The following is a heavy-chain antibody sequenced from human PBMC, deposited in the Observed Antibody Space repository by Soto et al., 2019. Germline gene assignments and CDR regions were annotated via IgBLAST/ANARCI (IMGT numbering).Heavy chain of an antibody. V-gene: IGHV3-33*04. Sequence: QVQVVESGGGVVQPGRSLRLSCATSGFAFSNFGMHWVRQVPGKGLEWVAVIWHNGKNKDYAHYARCRFTNSRDNSKNILSLEMNRLRVEDTPIYYCARDPGQDEAMDYWGQGTLVTFAA. J-gene: IGHJ4*02. CDR2: IWHNGKNK. CDR1: GFAFSNFG. CDR3: ARDPGQDEAMDY.